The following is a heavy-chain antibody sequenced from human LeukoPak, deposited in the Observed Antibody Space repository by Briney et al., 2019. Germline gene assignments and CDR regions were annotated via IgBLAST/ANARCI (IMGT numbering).Heavy chain of an antibody. D-gene: IGHD7-27*01. CDR3: ARGDWGLSFDY. Sequence: GGSLRLSCAASGFTFSSYDMHWVRQAPGKGLEWVSSISSSSSYIYYADSVKGRFTISRDNAKNSLYLQMNSLRAEDTAVYYCARGDWGLSFDYWGQGTLVTVSS. CDR2: ISSSSSYI. CDR1: GFTFSSYD. J-gene: IGHJ4*02. V-gene: IGHV3-21*01.